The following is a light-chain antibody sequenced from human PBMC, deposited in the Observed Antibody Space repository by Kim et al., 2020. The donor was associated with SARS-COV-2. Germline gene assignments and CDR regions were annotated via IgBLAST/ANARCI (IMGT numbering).Light chain of an antibody. J-gene: IGLJ2*01. CDR3: QAWDSSTGGV. CDR2: QDR. CDR1: KLGDKY. V-gene: IGLV3-1*01. Sequence: SYELTQPPSVSVSPGQTASITCSGDKLGDKYACWYQQKPGQSPVLDIYQDRKRPSGIPERFSGSNSGNTATLTISGTQAMDEADYYCQAWDSSTGGVFGGGTKVTVL.